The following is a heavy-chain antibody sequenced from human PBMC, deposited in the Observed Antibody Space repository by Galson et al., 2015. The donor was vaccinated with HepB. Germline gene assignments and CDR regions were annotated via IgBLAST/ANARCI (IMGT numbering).Heavy chain of an antibody. D-gene: IGHD1-26*01. J-gene: IGHJ3*02. CDR1: GYTFTMYG. CDR3: ARVLLGPTTAFDI. CDR2: ISARNGNT. V-gene: IGHV1-18*01. Sequence: SVKVSCKGPGYTFTMYGVTWVRQAPGQGLEWMGWISARNGNTNYAQKLQGRVTMTTDTSTNTAYMELRSLRSDDTALYYCARVLLGPTTAFDIWGQGTMVTVSS.